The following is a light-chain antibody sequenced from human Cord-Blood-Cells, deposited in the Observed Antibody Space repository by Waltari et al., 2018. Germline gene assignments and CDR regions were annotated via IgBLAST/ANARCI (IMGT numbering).Light chain of an antibody. Sequence: DIVLPQSPATLSLSPGERATLSCRASQSVSSYLAWYQQKPGQAPRLLIYDASNSATGIPARFSGSGSGTDFTLTISSLEPEDFAVYYCQQRSNWPPNTFGGGTKVEIK. V-gene: IGKV3-11*01. CDR1: QSVSSY. CDR2: DAS. J-gene: IGKJ4*01. CDR3: QQRSNWPPNT.